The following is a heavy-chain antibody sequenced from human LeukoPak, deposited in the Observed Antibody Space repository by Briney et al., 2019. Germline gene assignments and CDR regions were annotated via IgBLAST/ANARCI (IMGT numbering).Heavy chain of an antibody. J-gene: IGHJ4*02. CDR3: ARGGEIWLHFDY. CDR2: VYYSGST. CDR1: GGSISSGDYY. Sequence: SETLSLTCTVSGGSISSGDYYWSWIRQHPGKGLEWIGYVYYSGSTYYNPSLKSRVTISVDTSKNQFSLKLSSVTAADTAVYYCARGGEIWLHFDYWGQGTLVTVSS. V-gene: IGHV4-31*03. D-gene: IGHD5-18*01.